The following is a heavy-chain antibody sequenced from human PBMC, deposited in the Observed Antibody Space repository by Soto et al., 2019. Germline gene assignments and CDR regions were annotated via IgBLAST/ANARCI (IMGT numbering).Heavy chain of an antibody. D-gene: IGHD3-9*01. V-gene: IGHV1-2*06. J-gene: IGHJ4*02. CDR3: ARAPQGLMSTYFVF. Sequence: QAQLMQSGAEVRKPGTSVKVSCETSGYNFRGYYVHWVRQAPGHGLQWLGRIDPNSGDTDYAQTFQGRIAVTRDPSLASVYMDLISLTSHATAVYFCARAPQGLMSTYFVFWGQGTPVVVSS. CDR1: GYNFRGYY. CDR2: IDPNSGDT.